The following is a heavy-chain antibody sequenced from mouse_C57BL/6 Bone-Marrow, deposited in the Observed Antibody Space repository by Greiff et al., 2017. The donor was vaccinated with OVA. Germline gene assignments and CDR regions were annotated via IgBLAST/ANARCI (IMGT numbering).Heavy chain of an antibody. J-gene: IGHJ2*01. CDR1: GYSITSDY. Sequence: EVKLMESGPGLAKPSQTLSLTCSVTGYSITSDYWNWIRKFPGNKLEYMGYISYSGSTYYNPSLKSRISITRDTSKNQYYLQLNSVTTEDTATYYCARYNYGSSYPYYFDYWGQGTTLTVSS. CDR3: ARYNYGSSYPYYFDY. D-gene: IGHD1-1*01. CDR2: ISYSGST. V-gene: IGHV3-8*01.